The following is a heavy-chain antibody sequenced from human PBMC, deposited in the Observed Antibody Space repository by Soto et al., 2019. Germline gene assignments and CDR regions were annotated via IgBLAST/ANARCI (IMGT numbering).Heavy chain of an antibody. CDR2: ISAYNANA. J-gene: IGHJ4*02. CDR1: GYTFRNFG. CDR3: AREKSYFDY. Sequence: QIQLLQSGAEVKKPGASVKVTCKASGYTFRNFGIIWVRQAPGQGLEWMGWISAYNANANYAQTFQGRLTMTADTTTSTAYMELRSLRSDDTTVYYCAREKSYFDYWGQGTLVTVSS. V-gene: IGHV1-18*01.